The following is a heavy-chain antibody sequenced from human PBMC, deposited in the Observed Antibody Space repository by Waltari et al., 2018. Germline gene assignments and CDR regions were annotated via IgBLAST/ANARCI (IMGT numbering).Heavy chain of an antibody. V-gene: IGHV3-30*02. CDR2: IGSHGKNK. J-gene: IGHJ4*02. D-gene: IGHD4-17*01. CDR1: ELNFSDYV. CDR3: AKEEVTTGLDF. Sequence: QGQVVESGGGVVQPGGSLRLSCAASELNFSDYVMHWVRQAPGKGLGCVAYIGSHGKNKYYADSMKGRFTISRDNSKNTLFLQMNSLRPDDTAVYYCAKEEVTTGLDFWGQGTLVTVSS.